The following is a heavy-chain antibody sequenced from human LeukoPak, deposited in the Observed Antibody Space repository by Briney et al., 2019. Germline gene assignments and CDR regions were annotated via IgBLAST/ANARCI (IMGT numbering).Heavy chain of an antibody. CDR3: ARGINSSGYYDY. D-gene: IGHD3-22*01. Sequence: ASVKVSCKASGGTFSSYAISWARQAPGRGLEWMGGIIPIFGTANYAQKFRGRVTITADESTSTAYMELSSLRSEDTAVYYCARGINSSGYYDYWGQGTLVTVSS. V-gene: IGHV1-69*13. CDR2: IIPIFGTA. J-gene: IGHJ4*02. CDR1: GGTFSSYA.